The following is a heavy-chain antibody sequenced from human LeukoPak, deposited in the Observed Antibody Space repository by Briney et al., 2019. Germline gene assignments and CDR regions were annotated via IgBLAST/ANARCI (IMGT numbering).Heavy chain of an antibody. D-gene: IGHD2-2*01. CDR3: ASSPRLTTSWFLFAS. V-gene: IGHV4-61*01. CDR1: GGSVSSANSY. CDR2: IYYSGNT. Sequence: SETLSLTCSVSGGSVSSANSYWRWIRQSPGKGLEWIGYIYYSGNTIYSGNTIYNPSLKSRVTISIDTSKNQFSLKLSSVTAADTAVYYCASSPRLTTSWFLFASWGHGTLVTVSS. J-gene: IGHJ5*01.